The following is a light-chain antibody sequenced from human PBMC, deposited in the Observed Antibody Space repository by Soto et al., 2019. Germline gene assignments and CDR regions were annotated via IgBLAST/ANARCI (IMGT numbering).Light chain of an antibody. Sequence: DIVMPQTPLSSPVTLGQPASISCRSSQSLVHGAGNTYLSWLQQRPGQSPRLPLYKISKLSSGVPDRFRGRGAGTDFTLKISKVEAEDVGVYYGVQATQCPGTFGQGTRLVIK. J-gene: IGKJ2*01. CDR1: QSLVHGAGNTY. V-gene: IGKV2-24*01. CDR2: KIS. CDR3: VQATQCPGT.